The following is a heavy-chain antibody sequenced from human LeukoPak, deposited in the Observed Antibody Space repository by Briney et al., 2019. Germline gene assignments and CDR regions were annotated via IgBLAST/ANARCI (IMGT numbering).Heavy chain of an antibody. CDR1: GYTFNRYG. Sequence: ASVKVSRKSSGYTFNRYGFSWVRQAPGQGLECLGWISAYSGNTKYAQNFQDRVTMTTDASTSTAYMELRSLTSDDTAVYFCARTHDYDNFPDYWGRGTLVAVSS. CDR3: ARTHDYDNFPDY. CDR2: ISAYSGNT. V-gene: IGHV1-18*01. D-gene: IGHD4-11*01. J-gene: IGHJ4*02.